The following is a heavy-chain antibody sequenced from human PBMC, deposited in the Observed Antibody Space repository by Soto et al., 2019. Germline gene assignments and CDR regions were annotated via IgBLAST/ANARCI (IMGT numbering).Heavy chain of an antibody. CDR1: GGTFSSYA. Sequence: VASVKVSCKASGGTFSSYAISWVRQAPGQGLEWMGGIIPIFGTANYAQKFQGRVTITADESTSTAYMELSSLRSEDTAVYYCARDHGDYPNWFDPWGQGTLVTVSS. CDR3: ARDHGDYPNWFDP. J-gene: IGHJ5*02. D-gene: IGHD4-17*01. CDR2: IIPIFGTA. V-gene: IGHV1-69*13.